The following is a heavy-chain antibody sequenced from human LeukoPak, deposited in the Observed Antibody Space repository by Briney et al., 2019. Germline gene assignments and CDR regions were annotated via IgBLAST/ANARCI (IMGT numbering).Heavy chain of an antibody. CDR2: ISAYNGNT. Sequence: ASVKVSCKASGYTFTSYGISWVRQAPGQGLEWRGWISAYNGNTNYAQKLQGRVTMTTDTSTSTAYMELRSLRSDDTAVYYCARHQYYGSGSYSWFDPWGQGTLVTVSS. V-gene: IGHV1-18*01. J-gene: IGHJ5*02. CDR3: ARHQYYGSGSYSWFDP. D-gene: IGHD3-10*01. CDR1: GYTFTSYG.